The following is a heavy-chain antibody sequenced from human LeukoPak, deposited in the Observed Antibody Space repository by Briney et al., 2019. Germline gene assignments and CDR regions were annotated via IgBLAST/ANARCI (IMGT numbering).Heavy chain of an antibody. CDR3: ASYSYYYDSSGYFDY. D-gene: IGHD3-22*01. CDR1: GGSISSGGYS. V-gene: IGHV4-61*08. CDR2: IYYSGST. J-gene: IGHJ4*02. Sequence: SETLSLTCAVSGGSISSGGYSWSWIRQPPGKGLEWIGYIYYSGSTNYNPSLKSRVTISVDTSKNQFSLKLSPVTAADTAVYYCASYSYYYDSSGYFDYWGQGTLVTVSS.